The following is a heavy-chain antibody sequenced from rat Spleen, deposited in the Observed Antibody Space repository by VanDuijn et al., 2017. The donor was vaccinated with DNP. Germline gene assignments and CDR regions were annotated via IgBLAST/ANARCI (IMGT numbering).Heavy chain of an antibody. CDR1: GITFSDHN. D-gene: IGHD1-2*01. CDR3: ARSDSYGFPY. V-gene: IGHV5-7*01. Sequence: EVQLVESGGGLVQPGRSLKLSCAVSGITFSDHNMAWVRQAPKKSLEWVATISYDGSDTYYRDSMKGRFTISRDNAKSTLYLQMDSLRSEDTATYYCARSDSYGFPYWGQGTLVTVSS. J-gene: IGHJ3*01. CDR2: ISYDGSDT.